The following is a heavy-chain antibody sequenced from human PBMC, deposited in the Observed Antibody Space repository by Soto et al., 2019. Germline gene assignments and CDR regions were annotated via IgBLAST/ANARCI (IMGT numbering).Heavy chain of an antibody. V-gene: IGHV4-34*01. J-gene: IGHJ6*02. CDR1: GGSFSGYY. CDR3: ARGQDEDIVVVPADDYYYGMDV. CDR2: INHSGST. D-gene: IGHD2-2*01. Sequence: QVQLQQWGAGLLKPSETLSLTCAVYGGSFSGYYWSWIRQPPGKGLEWIGEINHSGSTNYNPSLKSRVNTSVDTSKNQFSLKLSFATAADTSVYYCARGQDEDIVVVPADDYYYGMDVWGQGTTVTVSS.